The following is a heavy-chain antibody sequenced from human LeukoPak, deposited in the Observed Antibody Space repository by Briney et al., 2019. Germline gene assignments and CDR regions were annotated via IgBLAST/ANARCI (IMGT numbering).Heavy chain of an antibody. J-gene: IGHJ4*02. V-gene: IGHV3-53*01. CDR3: VRGLVGYD. CDR2: VYSGGGT. D-gene: IGHD2-8*02. Sequence: PGGSLRLSCAASGFTFSTYWMSWVRQAPGKGLEWVSVVYSGGGTYYADSVEGRFTISRDISKNALYLQMNSVRPEDTAVYYCVRGLVGYDWGQGTRVTVSS. CDR1: GFTFSTYW.